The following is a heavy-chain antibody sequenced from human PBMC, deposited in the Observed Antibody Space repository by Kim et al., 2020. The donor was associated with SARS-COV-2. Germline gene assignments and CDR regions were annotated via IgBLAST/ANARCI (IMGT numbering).Heavy chain of an antibody. CDR3: ARGNCDYGLCWFDP. J-gene: IGHJ5*02. Sequence: SETLSLTCAVYGGSFSGYYWSWIRQPPGKGLEWIGEINHSGSTNYNPSLKSRVTISVDTSKNQFSLKLSSVTAADTAVYYCARGNCDYGLCWFDPWGQGTLVTVSS. V-gene: IGHV4-34*01. CDR1: GGSFSGYY. CDR2: INHSGST. D-gene: IGHD4-17*01.